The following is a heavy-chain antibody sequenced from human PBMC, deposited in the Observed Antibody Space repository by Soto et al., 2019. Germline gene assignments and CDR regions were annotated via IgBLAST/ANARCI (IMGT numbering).Heavy chain of an antibody. Sequence: QVHLQESGPGLVKPSETLSLTCTVSGGAISTYYWTWIRQPAGKGLEWIGRIYSSGSTKYNPSLQSRVTMSLDTSNNHFSLRLTSVTAADTAFYYCARGQRFSDWFDPWGQGTLVTVSS. CDR2: IYSSGST. CDR1: GGAISTYY. V-gene: IGHV4-4*07. J-gene: IGHJ5*02. CDR3: ARGQRFSDWFDP. D-gene: IGHD3-3*01.